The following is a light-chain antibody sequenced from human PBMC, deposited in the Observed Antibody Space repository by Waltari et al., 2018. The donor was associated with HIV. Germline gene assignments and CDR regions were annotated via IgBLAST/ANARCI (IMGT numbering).Light chain of an antibody. CDR3: QQSLSTPFT. CDR1: QSISVY. J-gene: IGKJ3*01. CDR2: AAS. Sequence: DIQLTRSPSSLSAPVGASVTITCRLSQSISVYLNWYQQEPEKAPKLLMFAASSLQSGVPARYSGSGSGTDFTLTISGLQPEDFASYYCQQSLSTPFTFGPGTKVDVK. V-gene: IGKV1-39*01.